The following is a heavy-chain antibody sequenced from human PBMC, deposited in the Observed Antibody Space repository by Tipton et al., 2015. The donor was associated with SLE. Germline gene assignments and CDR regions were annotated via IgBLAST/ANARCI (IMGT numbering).Heavy chain of an antibody. Sequence: LRLSCTVSGGSISSSSYYWGWIRQPPGKGLEWIGSIYYSGSTYYNPSLKSRVTISVDTSKNQFSLKLSPVTAADTAVYYCASPSGSRDYWGQGTLVTVSS. V-gene: IGHV4-39*07. CDR3: ASPSGSRDY. CDR2: IYYSGST. J-gene: IGHJ4*02. CDR1: GGSISSSSYY. D-gene: IGHD1-26*01.